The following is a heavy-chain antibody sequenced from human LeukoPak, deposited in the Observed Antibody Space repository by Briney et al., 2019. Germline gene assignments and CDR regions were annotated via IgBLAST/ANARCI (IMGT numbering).Heavy chain of an antibody. Sequence: SVKVSCKASGGTFSSYAISWVRQAPGQGLEWMGGIIPIFGTANYAQKFQGRVTITTDESTSTAYMELSSLRSDDTAVYYCARDSYSSSWPEYFQHWGQGTLVTVSS. V-gene: IGHV1-69*05. D-gene: IGHD6-13*01. CDR2: IIPIFGTA. J-gene: IGHJ1*01. CDR1: GGTFSSYA. CDR3: ARDSYSSSWPEYFQH.